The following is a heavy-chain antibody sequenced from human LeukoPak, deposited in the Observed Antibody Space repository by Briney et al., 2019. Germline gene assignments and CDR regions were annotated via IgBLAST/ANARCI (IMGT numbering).Heavy chain of an antibody. D-gene: IGHD3-22*01. V-gene: IGHV4-61*01. CDR1: GGSVSSGSYY. Sequence: PSETLSLTCTVSGGSVSSGSYYWSWIRQPPGKGLEWIGYIYYSGSTNYNPSLESRVTISVDTSKNQFSLKLSSVTAADTAVYYCARASDYYDSSGYYYYFDYWGQGTLVTVSS. J-gene: IGHJ4*02. CDR2: IYYSGST. CDR3: ARASDYYDSSGYYYYFDY.